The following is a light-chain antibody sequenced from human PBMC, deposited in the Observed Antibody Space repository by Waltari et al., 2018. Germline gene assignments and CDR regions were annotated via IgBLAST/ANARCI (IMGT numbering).Light chain of an antibody. CDR2: AAS. J-gene: IGKJ4*01. CDR3: QQSYSTPIT. Sequence: TQSPGTLSLSPGHRATLTCKASQSISSYLNWYQQKPGKAPKLLIYAASRLQSGVPSRFSGSGSGTDLTLTISSLQPEDFATYYCQQSYSTPITFGGGTRWRSN. V-gene: IGKV1-39*01. CDR1: QSISSY.